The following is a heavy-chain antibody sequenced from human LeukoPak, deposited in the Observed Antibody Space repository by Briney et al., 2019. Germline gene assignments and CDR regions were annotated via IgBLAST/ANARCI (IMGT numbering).Heavy chain of an antibody. CDR2: IYYSGST. D-gene: IGHD4-17*01. CDR3: ARGSYGADS. V-gene: IGHV4-59*01. J-gene: IGHJ4*02. CDR1: GASISSYY. Sequence: AGTLSLTCTVSGASISSYYWSWIRQPPGKGLEWIGYIYYSGSTNYYPSLKSRVTISVDTSTNQFSLKLSSVTAADTAVYYCARGSYGADSWGQGTLVTVSS.